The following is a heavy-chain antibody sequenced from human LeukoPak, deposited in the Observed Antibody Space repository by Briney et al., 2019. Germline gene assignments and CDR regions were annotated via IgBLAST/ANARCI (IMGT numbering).Heavy chain of an antibody. D-gene: IGHD1-1*01. Sequence: SENLSLTCTVSGGSISSGGYYWSWIRQPPGKGLEWIGYIYHSGSTYYNPSLKSRVTISVDTSKNQFSLKLSSVTAADTAVYYCARDAGSGWFDPWGQGTLVTVSS. CDR3: ARDAGSGWFDP. CDR2: IYHSGST. J-gene: IGHJ5*02. CDR1: GGSISSGGYY. V-gene: IGHV4-30-2*01.